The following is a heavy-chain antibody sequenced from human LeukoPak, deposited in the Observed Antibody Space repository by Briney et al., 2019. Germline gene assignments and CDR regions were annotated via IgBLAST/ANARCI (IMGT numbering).Heavy chain of an antibody. CDR1: GGTFSSYA. D-gene: IGHD6-13*01. J-gene: IGHJ4*02. CDR3: ARLRRTAGTGFDY. CDR2: ITPIFGTA. Sequence: SVKVSCKASGGTFSSYAISWVRQAPGQGLEWMGGITPIFGTANYAQKFQGRVTITADESTSTAYMELSSLRSEDTAVYYCARLRRTAGTGFDYWGQGTLVTVSS. V-gene: IGHV1-69*13.